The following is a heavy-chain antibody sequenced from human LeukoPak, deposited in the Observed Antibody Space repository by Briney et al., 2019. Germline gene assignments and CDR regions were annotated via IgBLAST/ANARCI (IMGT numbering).Heavy chain of an antibody. CDR2: INPSGGST. CDR1: GYTFTNYY. V-gene: IGHV1-46*01. CDR3: ARDADGSDYYSDY. Sequence: GASVKVSCKASGYTFTNYYVHWVRQAPGQGLEWMGIINPSGGSTTYAQKFQGRVTMTRDTSTSTVYMELSSLRSEDTALYYCARDADGSDYYSDYWGREPWSPSPQ. D-gene: IGHD3-22*01. J-gene: IGHJ4*02.